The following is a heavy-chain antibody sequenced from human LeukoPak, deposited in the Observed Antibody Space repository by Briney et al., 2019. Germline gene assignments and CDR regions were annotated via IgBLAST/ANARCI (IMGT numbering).Heavy chain of an antibody. D-gene: IGHD6-6*01. J-gene: IGHJ4*02. V-gene: IGHV1-2*04. CDR2: INPNSGGR. Sequence: ASVKVSFNCSGYTFTVCYIHWVRQAPGQGLEWMGWINPNSGGRNYAQKFQGSVTMTRAKSISTVYMEASRLRSAATDVYYCVRVSIAATYFDYWGQGTPVTVSS. CDR3: VRVSIAATYFDY. CDR1: GYTFTVCY.